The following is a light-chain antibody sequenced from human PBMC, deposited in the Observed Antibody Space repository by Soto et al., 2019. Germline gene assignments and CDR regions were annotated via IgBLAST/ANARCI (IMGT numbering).Light chain of an antibody. V-gene: IGKV1-33*01. CDR2: DAS. CDR1: QDISNY. CDR3: QQYDNLPRA. J-gene: IGKJ1*01. Sequence: DIQMTQSPSSLPASVGVRVTITCQSSQDISNYLNWYQQKPGKAPKLLIYDASNLETWVPSRFSGSGSGTDFTFTISSLQPEDIATYYCQQYDNLPRAFGQGTKVDIK.